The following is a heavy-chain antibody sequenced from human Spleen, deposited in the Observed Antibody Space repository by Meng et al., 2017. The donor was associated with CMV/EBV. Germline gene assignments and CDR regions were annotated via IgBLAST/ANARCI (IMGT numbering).Heavy chain of an antibody. V-gene: IGHV1-18*01. CDR3: ARHRYYYDSSGYYEGWFDP. CDR1: TFTSDG. CDR2: ISANNGNT. Sequence: TFTSDGISWVRQAPGQGLEWMGWISANNGNTNYAQKLQGRDTMTTDTSTSTAYMELRSLRSDDTAVYYCARHRYYYDSSGYYEGWFDPWGQGTLVTVSS. J-gene: IGHJ5*02. D-gene: IGHD3-22*01.